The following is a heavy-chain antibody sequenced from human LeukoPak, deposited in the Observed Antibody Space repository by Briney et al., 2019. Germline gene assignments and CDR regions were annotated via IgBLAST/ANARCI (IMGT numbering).Heavy chain of an antibody. CDR1: GFTFSSYG. J-gene: IGHJ4*02. CDR3: AKVPYYYDSSGSYYFDY. Sequence: PGRSLRLSCAASGFTFSSYGMHWVRQAPGKGLEWVAVISYDGSNKYYADSVKGRFTISRDNSTNTLYLQMNNLRAEDTPVYYCAKVPYYYDSSGSYYFDYWGQGTLVTVSS. CDR2: ISYDGSNK. V-gene: IGHV3-30*18. D-gene: IGHD3-22*01.